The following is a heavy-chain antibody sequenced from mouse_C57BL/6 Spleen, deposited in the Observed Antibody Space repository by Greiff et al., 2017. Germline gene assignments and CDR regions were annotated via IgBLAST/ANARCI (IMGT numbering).Heavy chain of an antibody. CDR1: GYTFTGYW. Sequence: QVQLQPSGAELTKPGASVKLSCKATGYTFTGYWIEWVKQRPGHGLEWIGEILPGSGSTNYNEKFKGKATFTADTSSNTAYMQLSSLTTEDSAIYYCARKGSDGDYEGDTYYIDYWGQGTTLTVSS. V-gene: IGHV1-9*01. CDR3: ARKGSDGDYEGDTYYIDY. D-gene: IGHD2-13*01. J-gene: IGHJ2*01. CDR2: ILPGSGST.